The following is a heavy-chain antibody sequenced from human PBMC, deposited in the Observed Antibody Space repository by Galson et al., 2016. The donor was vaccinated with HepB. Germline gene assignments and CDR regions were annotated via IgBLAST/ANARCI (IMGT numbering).Heavy chain of an antibody. Sequence: SETLSLTCNVSGGSISSYFWSWIRQPPGKGLEWIGYIYISGNTNYSPSLKSRVTVSLDASKNQFSLKLRSVTAADTAVYYCARGVTGTPYFDFWGQGALVTVSS. CDR3: ARGVTGTPYFDF. V-gene: IGHV4-59*01. CDR2: IYISGNT. J-gene: IGHJ4*02. D-gene: IGHD2-21*02. CDR1: GGSISSYF.